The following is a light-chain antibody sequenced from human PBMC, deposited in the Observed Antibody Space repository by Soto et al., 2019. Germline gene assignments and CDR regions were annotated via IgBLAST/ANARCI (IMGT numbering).Light chain of an antibody. CDR2: GAS. CDR3: QQSYSAPWM. CDR1: RTIGPY. V-gene: IGKV1-39*01. J-gene: IGKJ1*01. Sequence: DIQMTQSPSPLSASVGDRVTISCRTNRTIGPYLTWYQHRPGKHPPLLIYGASTLQRGVPSRFSGSGSRTDFTLVISSLQPEDFATYYCQQSYSAPWMFGPGTRVDVK.